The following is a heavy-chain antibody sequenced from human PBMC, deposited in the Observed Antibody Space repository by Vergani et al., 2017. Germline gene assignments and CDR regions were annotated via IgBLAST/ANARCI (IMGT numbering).Heavy chain of an antibody. D-gene: IGHD3-9*01. V-gene: IGHV4-34*01. CDR1: GGSFSGYY. J-gene: IGHJ4*02. Sequence: QVQLQQWGAGLLKPSETLSLTCAVYGGSFSGYYWSWIRQPPGKGLEWIGESNHSGSTNYNPSLQSRVTISLDTSKNQFSLSLSSVAAADTAMFYCSRGSYDDETGYMPSFEYWGQGALVTVSS. CDR3: SRGSYDDETGYMPSFEY. CDR2: SNHSGST.